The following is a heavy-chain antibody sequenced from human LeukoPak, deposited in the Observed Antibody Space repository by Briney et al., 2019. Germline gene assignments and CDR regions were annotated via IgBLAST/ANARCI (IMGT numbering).Heavy chain of an antibody. CDR3: ARRRGGSGSYGIWFDP. V-gene: IGHV4-59*08. J-gene: IGHJ5*02. Sequence: SETLSLTCTVSGGSINSYYWSWIRQPPGKGLEWIGYIYYSGSTNYNPSLKSRVTISVDTSKNQFSLKLSSVTAADTAVYYCARRRGGSGSYGIWFDPWGQGTLVTVSS. CDR2: IYYSGST. CDR1: GGSINSYY. D-gene: IGHD3-10*01.